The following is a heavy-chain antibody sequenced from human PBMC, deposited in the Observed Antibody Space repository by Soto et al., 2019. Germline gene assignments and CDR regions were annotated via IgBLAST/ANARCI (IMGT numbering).Heavy chain of an antibody. V-gene: IGHV4-61*01. Sequence: SETLSLTCTVSGGSVSSGSYYWSWIRQPPGKGLEWIGYIYYSGSTNYNPSLKSRATISVDTSKNQFSLKLSSVTAADTAVYYCARSATYSYGLYYFDYWGQGTLVTVSS. J-gene: IGHJ4*02. CDR1: GGSVSSGSYY. D-gene: IGHD5-18*01. CDR2: IYYSGST. CDR3: ARSATYSYGLYYFDY.